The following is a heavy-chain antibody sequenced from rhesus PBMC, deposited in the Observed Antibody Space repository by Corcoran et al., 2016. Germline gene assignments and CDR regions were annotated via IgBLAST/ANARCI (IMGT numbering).Heavy chain of an antibody. Sequence: QVQLQESGPGMVKPSETLSLTCAVSGGPVRSSKWWSWIRQPPGKGLEWIGYISGSSGSTYYNPSLKSRVTISTDTSKNQFSLKLSSVTAADTAVYYCARGGYRDAFDFWGQGLRVTVSS. CDR3: ARGGYRDAFDF. D-gene: IGHD3-28*01. CDR1: GGPVRSSKW. CDR2: ISGSSGST. J-gene: IGHJ3*01. V-gene: IGHV4-65*01.